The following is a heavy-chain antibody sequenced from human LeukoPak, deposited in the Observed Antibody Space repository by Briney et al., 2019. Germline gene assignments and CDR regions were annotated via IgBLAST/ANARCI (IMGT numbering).Heavy chain of an antibody. CDR1: GGSLSGYY. V-gene: IGHV4-34*01. J-gene: IGHJ4*02. CDR2: INHGGHT. D-gene: IGHD4-11*01. CDR3: VRGLYSRDAGY. Sequence: AETLSLTCDVYGGSLSGYYWSWIRQPPGKRLVWIGEINHGGHTNYNPSLKSRVAMSVDTSKNQFSLNLGSVTAADTAVYYCVRGLYSRDAGYWGQGTLVTVSS.